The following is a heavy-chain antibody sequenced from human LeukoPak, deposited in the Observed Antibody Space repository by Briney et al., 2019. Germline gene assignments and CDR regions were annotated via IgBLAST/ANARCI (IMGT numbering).Heavy chain of an antibody. CDR2: ISYSGST. Sequence: PSETLSLTCTVSGGSITSYYWSWIRQPPGKGLEWIGYISYSGSTNYNPSLKSRVTISLDTSKNQFSLKLSSVTAADTAVYYCARNSAAQPSPYYFDYWGQGTLVTVSS. J-gene: IGHJ4*02. V-gene: IGHV4-59*01. CDR3: ARNSAAQPSPYYFDY. CDR1: GGSITSYY. D-gene: IGHD6-25*01.